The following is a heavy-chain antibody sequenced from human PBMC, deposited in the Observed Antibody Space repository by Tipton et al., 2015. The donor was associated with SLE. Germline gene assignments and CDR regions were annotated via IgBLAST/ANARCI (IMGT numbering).Heavy chain of an antibody. J-gene: IGHJ4*02. V-gene: IGHV4-39*07. Sequence: LRLSCTVSGGSISSSSYYWGWIRQPPGKGLEWIGSIYYSGSTNYNPSLKSRVTISVDTSKNQFSLKLSSVTAADTAVYYCAGGWQDYCSGGTCYALDYWGQGKLVTVSS. CDR2: IYYSGST. CDR1: GGSISSSSYY. CDR3: AGGWQDYCSGGTCYALDY. D-gene: IGHD2-15*01.